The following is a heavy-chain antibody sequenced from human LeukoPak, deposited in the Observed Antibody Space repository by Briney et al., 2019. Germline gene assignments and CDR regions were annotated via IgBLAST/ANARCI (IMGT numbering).Heavy chain of an antibody. CDR3: ARGYSSSWYEGYFDY. D-gene: IGHD6-13*01. V-gene: IGHV3-30*04. Sequence: GGSLRLSCAASGFTFSLFAMHWVRQSPGKGLEWVATISYDGKDKFYADSVQGRFTFSRDNSKNTLSLQMNSLRAEDTAVYYCARGYSSSWYEGYFDYWGQGTLVTVSS. CDR2: ISYDGKDK. J-gene: IGHJ4*02. CDR1: GFTFSLFA.